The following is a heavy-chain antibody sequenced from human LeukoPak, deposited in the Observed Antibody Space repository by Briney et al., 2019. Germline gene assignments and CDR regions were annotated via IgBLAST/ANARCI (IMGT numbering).Heavy chain of an antibody. Sequence: SETLSLNCTVSGGSISFSYWSWIRQPAGKGLERIGRIYSSGSTNYNPSLKSRVTMSVDTSKNQFSLKLTSVTAADTAVYYCARQWLTPYYFDCWGQGTLVTVSS. D-gene: IGHD6-19*01. CDR3: ARQWLTPYYFDC. J-gene: IGHJ4*02. V-gene: IGHV4-4*07. CDR1: GGSISFSY. CDR2: IYSSGST.